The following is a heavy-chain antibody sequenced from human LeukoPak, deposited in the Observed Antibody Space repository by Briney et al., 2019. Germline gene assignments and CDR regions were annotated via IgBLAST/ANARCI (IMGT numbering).Heavy chain of an antibody. V-gene: IGHV3-23*01. J-gene: IGHJ4*02. D-gene: IGHD3-16*02. Sequence: PGGSLRLSCAASGFTFSSYAMSWVRQAPGKGLEWVSAISGSGGSTYYADSVKGRFTISRDNSKNTLYLQMNSLRAEDTAVYYCARGVGDYVWGSYRLDYWGQGTLVTVSS. CDR3: ARGVGDYVWGSYRLDY. CDR2: ISGSGGST. CDR1: GFTFSSYA.